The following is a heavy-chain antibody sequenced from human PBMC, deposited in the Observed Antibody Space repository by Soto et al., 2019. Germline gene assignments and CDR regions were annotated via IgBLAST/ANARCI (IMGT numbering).Heavy chain of an antibody. D-gene: IGHD2-15*01. CDR1: GYSFTNYW. J-gene: IGHJ4*02. CDR2: IYPGDSDT. V-gene: IGHV5-51*01. Sequence: GESMRISCKGSGYSFTNYWIAWVSQMPGKGLEWMGIIYPGDSDTRYSPSFQGQVTISADKSVTTAYLQWSSLKASDTATYYCARPGGSCSGGTCYHYYFDFWGQGTLVTVSS. CDR3: ARPGGSCSGGTCYHYYFDF.